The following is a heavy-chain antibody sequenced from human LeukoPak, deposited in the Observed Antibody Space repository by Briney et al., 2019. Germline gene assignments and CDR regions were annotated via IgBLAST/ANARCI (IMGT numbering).Heavy chain of an antibody. CDR1: GASVISSNYC. CDR2: MFYSGTT. Sequence: SETLSLTCIVSGASVISSNYCWGWVRQPPGKGLEWIGSMFYSGTTYTNPSLKSRVTISVDTSKNQFSLNLSSVTAADTAVYYCAKTVRYCSSTSCYHMDVWGQGTTVTVSS. D-gene: IGHD2-2*01. J-gene: IGHJ6*02. CDR3: AKTVRYCSSTSCYHMDV. V-gene: IGHV4-39*07.